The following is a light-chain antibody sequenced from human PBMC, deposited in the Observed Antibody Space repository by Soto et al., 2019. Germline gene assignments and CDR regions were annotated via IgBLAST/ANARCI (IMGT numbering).Light chain of an antibody. Sequence: QLLLTQSPSASASLGASVKLTCTLSSGHSSYAIAWHQQQPEKGPRYLMKLNTDGSHSKGDGIPDRFSGSTSGAECYLTISSLQSEDEADYYCQTWGTGIGVFGGGTKLTVL. J-gene: IGLJ2*01. V-gene: IGLV4-69*01. CDR1: SGHSSYA. CDR3: QTWGTGIGV. CDR2: LNTDGSH.